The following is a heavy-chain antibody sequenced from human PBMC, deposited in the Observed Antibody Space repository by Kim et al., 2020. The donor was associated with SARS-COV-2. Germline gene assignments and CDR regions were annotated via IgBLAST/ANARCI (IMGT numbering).Heavy chain of an antibody. D-gene: IGHD4-17*01. CDR2: IYYSGST. CDR1: GGSISSSSYY. J-gene: IGHJ5*01. Sequence: SETLSLTCTVSGGSISSSSYYWGWIRQPPGMGLVWIGSIYYSGSTYYNPSLKSLATISVDTSKNQFPLKLSPVTAADTVVYYSAREGVIKTTVTTPPFDS. V-gene: IGHV4-39*06. CDR3: AREGVIKTTVTTPPFDS.